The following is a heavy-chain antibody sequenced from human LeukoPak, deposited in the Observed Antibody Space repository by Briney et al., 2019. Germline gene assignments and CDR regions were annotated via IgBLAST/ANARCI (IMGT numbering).Heavy chain of an antibody. CDR3: TKASYDGSNWYIDF. V-gene: IGHV3-30*02. CDR2: IRSDGSVK. Sequence: GGSLRLSCAASGFTFSSNGMHCVRQAPGKGLEWVAFIRSDGSVKYYADSVKGRFTISRDNSKNTLYLQLNSLRAEDTAVYYCTKASYDGSNWYIDFRGQGTLVTVSS. J-gene: IGHJ4*02. CDR1: GFTFSSNG. D-gene: IGHD6-13*01.